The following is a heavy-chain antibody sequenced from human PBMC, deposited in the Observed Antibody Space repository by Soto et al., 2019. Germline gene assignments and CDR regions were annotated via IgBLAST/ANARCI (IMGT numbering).Heavy chain of an antibody. V-gene: IGHV1-69*01. CDR2: IIPYYNTL. CDR1: EGTFNSYA. CDR3: ASGARRWYLYFFDS. D-gene: IGHD6-13*01. J-gene: IGHJ4*02. Sequence: QAQVVQSGAEVRKPGSSVKLSCKASEGTFNSYAIAWVRQAPGQGLEWMGGIIPYYNTLNYAQKFQDRVTITAEDSTNTVYMELSSLISDDTAVYFCASGARRWYLYFFDSCAQRILVTVSS.